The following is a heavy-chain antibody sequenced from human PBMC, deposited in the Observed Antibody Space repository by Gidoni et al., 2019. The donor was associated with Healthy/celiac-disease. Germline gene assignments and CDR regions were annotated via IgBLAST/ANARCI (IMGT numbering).Heavy chain of an antibody. D-gene: IGHD3-3*01. Sequence: QVQLQESGPGLVKPSETLSLTCTVSGGSISSYYWSWIRQPPGKGLEWIGYIYYSGRTNYSPSLKSRGTISVETSKNQFSLKLSSVTAADTAVYYCARDKREFGVDYYGMDVWGQGTTVNVSS. CDR2: IYYSGRT. J-gene: IGHJ6*02. CDR1: GGSISSYY. CDR3: ARDKREFGVDYYGMDV. V-gene: IGHV4-59*01.